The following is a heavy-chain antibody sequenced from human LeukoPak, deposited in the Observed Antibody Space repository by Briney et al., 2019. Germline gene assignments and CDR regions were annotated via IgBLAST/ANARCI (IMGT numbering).Heavy chain of an antibody. J-gene: IGHJ4*02. V-gene: IGHV1-18*04. Sequence: VASVKVSCKASGYTFTGYYMHWVRQAPGQGLEWMGWISAYNGNTNYAQKLQGRVTMTTDTSTSTAYMELRSLRSDDTAVYYCARLNDYGDYIDYWGQGTLVTVSS. CDR1: GYTFTGYY. CDR2: ISAYNGNT. D-gene: IGHD4-17*01. CDR3: ARLNDYGDYIDY.